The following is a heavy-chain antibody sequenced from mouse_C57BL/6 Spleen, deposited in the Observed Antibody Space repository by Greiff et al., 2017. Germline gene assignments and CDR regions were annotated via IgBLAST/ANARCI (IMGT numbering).Heavy chain of an antibody. CDR1: GYTFTSYW. D-gene: IGHD3-1*01. J-gene: IGHJ3*01. CDR3: ARGYPGAY. CDR2: IDPSDSYT. V-gene: IGHV1-50*01. Sequence: VQLQQPGAELVKPGASVKLSCKASGYTFTSYWMQWVKQRPGQGLEWIGEIDPSDSYTNYNQKFKGKATLTVDTSSSTAYMQLSSLTSEDSAVYYCARGYPGAYWGQGTLVTVSA.